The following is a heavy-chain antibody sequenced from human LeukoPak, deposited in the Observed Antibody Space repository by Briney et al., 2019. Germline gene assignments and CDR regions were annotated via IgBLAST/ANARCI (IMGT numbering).Heavy chain of an antibody. CDR2: IKHDEIEK. CDR1: GFILNNYW. J-gene: IGHJ4*02. V-gene: IGHV3-7*01. CDR3: TRVPYGDYWSSDY. D-gene: IGHD4-17*01. Sequence: PGGSLRLSCVASGFILNNYWMSWVRQAPGKGLEWVANIKHDEIEKYYVDSVKGRFTISRDNAKNSLFLQMNSLRVEDTAIYYCTRVPYGDYWSSDYWGQGTLVTVSS.